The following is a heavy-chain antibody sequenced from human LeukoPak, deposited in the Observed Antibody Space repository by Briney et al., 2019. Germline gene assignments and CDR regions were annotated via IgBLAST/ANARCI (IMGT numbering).Heavy chain of an antibody. CDR1: GFTFSSYA. J-gene: IGHJ4*02. CDR2: ISYDGSNK. V-gene: IGHV3-30-3*01. Sequence: GGSLRLSCAASGFTFSSYAMHWVRQAPGKGLEWVAVISYDGSNKYYADSVKGRFTISRDNSKNTLYLQMNRLRAEDTAVYYCAREGSSSQNYFDYWGQGTLVTVSS. D-gene: IGHD6-6*01. CDR3: AREGSSSQNYFDY.